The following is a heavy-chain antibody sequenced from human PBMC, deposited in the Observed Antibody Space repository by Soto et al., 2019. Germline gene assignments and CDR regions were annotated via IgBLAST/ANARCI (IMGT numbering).Heavy chain of an antibody. J-gene: IGHJ6*02. V-gene: IGHV4-59*08. CDR3: VRQGIGPLHGLVDV. CDR1: SDPTSTHN. CDR2: IYEVGGT. Sequence: QVQLQESGPGMVKPSETLSLTCTVSSDPTSTHNWGWIRQTPGKGLEWIGYIYEVGGTSYNPSLHSRVTISLDRSTKQLSLKLRSATAADTAMYHCVRQGIGPLHGLVDVWGRGTTVTVSS. D-gene: IGHD3-10*01.